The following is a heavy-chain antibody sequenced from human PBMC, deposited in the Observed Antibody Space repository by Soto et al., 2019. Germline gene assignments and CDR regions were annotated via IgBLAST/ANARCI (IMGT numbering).Heavy chain of an antibody. CDR3: AGVSGSRAYCSSTSCQNYGMEV. Sequence: SETLSLTCAVSGGSISSGGYYCSWIRQHPGKGLEWIGYIYSSVSTYYNPSLKSRVTISVDTSKKQFSLKLSSVTAADTAVYYCAGVSGSRAYCSSTSCQNYGMEVWGQGTTVTVSS. D-gene: IGHD2-2*01. J-gene: IGHJ6*02. CDR2: IYSSVST. CDR1: GGSISSGGYY. V-gene: IGHV4-31*11.